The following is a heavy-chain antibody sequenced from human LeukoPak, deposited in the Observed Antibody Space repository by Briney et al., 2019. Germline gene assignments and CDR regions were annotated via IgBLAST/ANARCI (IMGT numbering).Heavy chain of an antibody. V-gene: IGHV1-46*01. CDR2: INPSGGST. J-gene: IGHJ2*01. Sequence: ASVKVSCKASGYTFTSYYMHWVRQAPGQGLEWMGIINPSGGSTSYAQKFQGRVTITADKSTSTAYMELSSLRSEDTAVYYCARDVTTNWGTDWYFDLWGRGTLVTVSS. CDR3: ARDVTTNWGTDWYFDL. CDR1: GYTFTSYY. D-gene: IGHD7-27*01.